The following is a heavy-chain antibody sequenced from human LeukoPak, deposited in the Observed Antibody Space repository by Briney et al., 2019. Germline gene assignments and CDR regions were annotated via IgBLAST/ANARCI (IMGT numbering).Heavy chain of an antibody. CDR2: IRYSGST. V-gene: IGHV4-39*01. CDR1: GGSISSNTYF. J-gene: IGHJ5*02. D-gene: IGHD5/OR15-5a*01. Sequence: SETLSLTCNVSGGSISSNTYFWGWIRRPPGKGLEWIGSIRYSGSTYYNPSLKSRVTISVDTSKNQFSLNLSSLTAADPAVYYCATSDTVSTYNWFDPWGQGTLVTVS. CDR3: ATSDTVSTYNWFDP.